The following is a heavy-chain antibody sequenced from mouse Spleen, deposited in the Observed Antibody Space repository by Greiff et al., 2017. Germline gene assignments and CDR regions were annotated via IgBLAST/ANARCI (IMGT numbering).Heavy chain of an antibody. CDR1: GFTFSDYY. Sequence: EVMLVESEGGLVQPGSSMKLSCTASGFTFSDYYMAWVRQVPEKGLEWVANINYDGSSTYYLDSLKSRFIISRDNAKNILYLQMSSLKSEDTATYYCARWGSSGYAWFAYWGQGTLVTVSA. V-gene: IGHV5-16*01. D-gene: IGHD3-1*01. CDR3: ARWGSSGYAWFAY. CDR2: INYDGSST. J-gene: IGHJ3*01.